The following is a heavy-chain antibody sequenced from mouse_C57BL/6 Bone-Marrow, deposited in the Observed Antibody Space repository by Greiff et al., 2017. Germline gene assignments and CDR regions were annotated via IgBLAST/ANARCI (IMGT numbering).Heavy chain of an antibody. CDR2: IYPGSGNT. V-gene: IGHV1-76*01. CDR3: ARGDYGSSYWYFDV. J-gene: IGHJ1*03. CDR1: GYTFTDYY. D-gene: IGHD1-1*01. Sequence: QVQLQQSGAELVRPGASVKLSCKASGYTFTDYYINWVKQRPGQGLEWIARIYPGSGNTYYNEKFKGKGTLSAEKSSSTAFMQLSSLTSEDSAVDFCARGDYGSSYWYFDVWGTGTTVTVSS.